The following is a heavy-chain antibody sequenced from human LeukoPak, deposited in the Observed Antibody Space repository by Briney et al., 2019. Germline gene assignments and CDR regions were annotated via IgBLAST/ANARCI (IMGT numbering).Heavy chain of an antibody. D-gene: IGHD5-18*01. CDR2: ISSSSSYT. J-gene: IGHJ2*01. CDR1: GFTFSDYY. CDR3: ARCVRVQLEEWYFDL. V-gene: IGHV3-11*03. Sequence: GGSLRLTCAASGFTFSDYYMNWIRQAPGKGLEWVSYISSSSSYTNYADSVKGRFTISRDDAKNSLYLQMNSLSAEDTAVYYCARCVRVQLEEWYFDLWGRGTMVTVSS.